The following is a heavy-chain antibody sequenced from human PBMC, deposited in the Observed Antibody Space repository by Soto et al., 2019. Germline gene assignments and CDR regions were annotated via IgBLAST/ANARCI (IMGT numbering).Heavy chain of an antibody. CDR2: IYYSGST. V-gene: IGHV4-31*02. D-gene: IGHD6-19*01. CDR1: GGSISSGGYY. J-gene: IGHJ4*02. CDR3: ARSPSGGGWYHFDY. Sequence: TLSLTCTVSGGSISSGGYYWSWIRQHPGKGLEWIGYIYYSGSTYYNPSLKSRVTISVDTSKNQFSLKLSSVTAADTAVYYCARSPSGGGWYHFDYWGQGTLGTVS.